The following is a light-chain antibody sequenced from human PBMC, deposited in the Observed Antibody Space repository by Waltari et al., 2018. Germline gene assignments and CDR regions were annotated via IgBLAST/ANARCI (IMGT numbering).Light chain of an antibody. CDR1: NGDVGGYNY. J-gene: IGLJ1*01. CDR3: SSYTNSSTYV. Sequence: QSALTQPASVSGSPGQSITISCTGTNGDVGGYNYVSWYQQRPGKAPQLLVSEVTNRPSGVSNRFSGSKSDNTASLTISGLLAEDEADYYCSSYTNSSTYVFGTGTKVTVL. V-gene: IGLV2-14*01. CDR2: EVT.